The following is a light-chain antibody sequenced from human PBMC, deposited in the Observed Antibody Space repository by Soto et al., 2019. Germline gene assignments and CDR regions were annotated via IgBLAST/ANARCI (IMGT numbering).Light chain of an antibody. CDR1: SSDVGGYNY. V-gene: IGLV2-14*01. J-gene: IGLJ1*01. Sequence: QSALTQPASVSGSPGQSITISCTGTSSDVGGYNYVSWYQQHPGKAPKLMIYDVSNRSSGVSNRFSGSKSGNTASLTISGLQAEDEADYYCSSYTSSLYVFGTGTKLTVL. CDR3: SSYTSSLYV. CDR2: DVS.